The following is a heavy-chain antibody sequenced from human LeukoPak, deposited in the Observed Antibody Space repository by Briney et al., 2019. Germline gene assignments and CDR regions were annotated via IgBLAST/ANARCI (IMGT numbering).Heavy chain of an antibody. J-gene: IGHJ4*02. CDR3: ARRTLWFGEFHIDY. Sequence: SETLSLTCAVSGGSISSSNWWSWVRQPPGKGLEWIGEIYHSGSTNYNPSLKSRATISVDKSKNQFSLKLSSVTAADTAVYYCARRTLWFGEFHIDYWGQGTLVTVSS. D-gene: IGHD3-10*01. CDR1: GGSISSSNW. V-gene: IGHV4-4*02. CDR2: IYHSGST.